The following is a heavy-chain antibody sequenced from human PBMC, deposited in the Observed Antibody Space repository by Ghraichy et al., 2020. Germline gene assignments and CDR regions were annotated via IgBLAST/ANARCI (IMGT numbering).Heavy chain of an antibody. CDR2: ISGSGGST. D-gene: IGHD6-13*01. Sequence: GGSLRLSCAASGFTFSSYAMSWVRQAPGKGLEWVSAISGSGGSTYYADSVKGRFTISRDNSKNTLYLQMNSLRAEDTAVYYCAKDAWYSSSWSVRAAPQRFDYWGQGTLVTVSS. CDR1: GFTFSSYA. J-gene: IGHJ4*02. V-gene: IGHV3-23*01. CDR3: AKDAWYSSSWSVRAAPQRFDY.